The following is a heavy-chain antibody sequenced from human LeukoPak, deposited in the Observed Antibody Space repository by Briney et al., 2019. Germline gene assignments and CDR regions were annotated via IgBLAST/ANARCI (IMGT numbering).Heavy chain of an antibody. V-gene: IGHV3-23*01. J-gene: IGHJ6*03. CDR2: ISGSGGST. Sequence: GGSLRLSCAASGFTFSSYAMSWVRQAPGKGLEWVSLISGSGGSTYYADSVKGRFTISRDNSKNTLYLQMNSLRAEDTAVYYCAKGRYYYYYMDVWGKGTTVTISS. CDR1: GFTFSSYA. CDR3: AKGRYYYYYMDV.